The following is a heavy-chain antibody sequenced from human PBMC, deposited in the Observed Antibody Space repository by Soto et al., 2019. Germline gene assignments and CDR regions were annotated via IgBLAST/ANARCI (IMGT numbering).Heavy chain of an antibody. CDR2: ISGSGGST. CDR3: AKGGFYSSSWSKRIHYYGMDV. V-gene: IGHV3-23*01. D-gene: IGHD6-13*01. J-gene: IGHJ6*02. Sequence: EVQLLESGGGLVQPGGSLRLSCAASGFTFSSYAMSWVRQAPGKGLEWVSAISGSGGSTYYADSVKGRFTISRDNSKNPLYLQMNSLRAEDTAVYYCAKGGFYSSSWSKRIHYYGMDVWGQGTTVTVSS. CDR1: GFTFSSYA.